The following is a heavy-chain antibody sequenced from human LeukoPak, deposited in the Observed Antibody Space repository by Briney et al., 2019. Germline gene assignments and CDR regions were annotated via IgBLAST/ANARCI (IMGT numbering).Heavy chain of an antibody. Sequence: PSETLSLTCTVSGGSISSGAYYWSWIRQPPGKGLEWIGYIYYSGRTNYNPSLKSRVTISVDTSKNQFSLKLSSVTAADTAVYYCARGLAAQPPEHYWGQGTLVTVSS. CDR1: GGSISSGAYY. D-gene: IGHD6-6*01. CDR3: ARGLAAQPPEHY. V-gene: IGHV4-61*08. CDR2: IYYSGRT. J-gene: IGHJ4*02.